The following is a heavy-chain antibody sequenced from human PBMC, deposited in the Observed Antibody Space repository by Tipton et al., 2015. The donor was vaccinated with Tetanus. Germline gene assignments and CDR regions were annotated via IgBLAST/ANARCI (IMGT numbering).Heavy chain of an antibody. V-gene: IGHV3-33*01. J-gene: IGHJ4*02. CDR1: GFIFSSYG. Sequence: SLRLSCAASGFIFSSYGIHWVRQAPGKGLEWVAVSWYDGTDKYYADSVKGRFTTSRDNSKNILYLQMNSLRAEDTAVYYCAREAGCSGGSCFSGDFDNWGQGAQVTVSS. CDR3: AREAGCSGGSCFSGDFDN. D-gene: IGHD2-15*01. CDR2: SWYDGTDK.